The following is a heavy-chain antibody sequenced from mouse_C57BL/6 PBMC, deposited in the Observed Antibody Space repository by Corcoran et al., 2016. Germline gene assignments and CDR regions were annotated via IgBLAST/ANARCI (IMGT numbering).Heavy chain of an antibody. CDR2: INPNNGGT. J-gene: IGHJ1*03. V-gene: IGHV1-18*01. Sequence: EVQLQQSGPELVKPGASVKIPCKASGYTFTDYNMDWVKQSHGKSLEWIGDINPNNGGTIYNQKFKGKATLTVDKSSSTAYMELRSLTSEDTAVYYCARSGYSKDWYFDVWGTGTTVTVSS. CDR3: ARSGYSKDWYFDV. D-gene: IGHD2-5*01. CDR1: GYTFTDYN.